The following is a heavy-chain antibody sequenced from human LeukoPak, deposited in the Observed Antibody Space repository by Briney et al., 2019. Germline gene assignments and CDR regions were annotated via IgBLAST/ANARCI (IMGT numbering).Heavy chain of an antibody. CDR2: IGAYNGNT. CDR3: AREKNYGMDV. V-gene: IGHV1-18*01. J-gene: IGHJ6*02. CDR1: GYTFTSSG. Sequence: GASVKVSCKASGYTFTSSGISWVRQAPGQGLEWTGWIGAYNGNTDYAQKFQGRVTVTTDTSTSTAYMELGSLRSDDTAVYYCAREKNYGMDVWGQGTTVTVS. D-gene: IGHD2/OR15-2a*01.